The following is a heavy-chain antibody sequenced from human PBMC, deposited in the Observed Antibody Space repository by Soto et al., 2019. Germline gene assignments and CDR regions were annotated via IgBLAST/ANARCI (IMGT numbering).Heavy chain of an antibody. Sequence: PSVTLSVTCAVDGGSFSGYCWSWIRLPPGKGLEWIGKINYSGSTNYNPSLKSRVIISVSTSKNQFSLNLSSVTAADTAVYYCAKCGYSFTYLPFDSWGLGTLVTVSS. J-gene: IGHJ4*02. CDR3: AKCGYSFTYLPFDS. V-gene: IGHV4-34*01. CDR1: GGSFSGYC. D-gene: IGHD5-18*01. CDR2: INYSGST.